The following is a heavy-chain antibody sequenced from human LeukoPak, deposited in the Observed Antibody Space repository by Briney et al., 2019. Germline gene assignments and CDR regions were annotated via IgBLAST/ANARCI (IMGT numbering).Heavy chain of an antibody. CDR1: GFTFSSYG. V-gene: IGHV3-30*18. CDR3: AKDHLPIERYYGMDV. Sequence: PGRSLRLSCAASGFTFSSYGMHWVRQAPGKGLEWVAVISYDGNNEYYADSVKGRFTISRDNSKNTLYLQMNSLRAEDTAVYYCAKDHLPIERYYGMDVWGQGTTVTVSS. CDR2: ISYDGNNE. J-gene: IGHJ6*02.